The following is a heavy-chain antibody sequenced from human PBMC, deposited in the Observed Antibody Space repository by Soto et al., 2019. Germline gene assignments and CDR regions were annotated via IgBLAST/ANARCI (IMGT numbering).Heavy chain of an antibody. V-gene: IGHV4-59*08. J-gene: IGHJ6*02. Sequence: QVQQQESGPGLVKPSENLSLSCTVSGGSFTSYYWGWIRQPPGKEMEWIGYVHHSWGSAYNPSLQSRVAISLDTSKSQFSLKLTSVTATDTALYYCARQGFGPLHGLVDVWGQGTTVIVSS. CDR1: GGSFTSYY. CDR2: VHHSWGS. CDR3: ARQGFGPLHGLVDV. D-gene: IGHD3-10*01.